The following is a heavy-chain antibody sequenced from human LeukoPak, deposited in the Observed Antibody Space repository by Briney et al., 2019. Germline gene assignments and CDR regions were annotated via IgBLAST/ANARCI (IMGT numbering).Heavy chain of an antibody. CDR2: IKQDGSEK. V-gene: IGHV3-7*01. J-gene: IGHJ4*02. D-gene: IGHD6-19*01. CDR1: GFTFCTYW. Sequence: RGSLRLSCAASGFTFCTYWMSWVRQAPGEGLGWVANIKQDGSEKYYVDSMKGRFTISRDNAKNSLYLQMNSLRAEDTAVYYCAAMAYGYINYWGQGTLVTVSS. CDR3: AAMAYGYINY.